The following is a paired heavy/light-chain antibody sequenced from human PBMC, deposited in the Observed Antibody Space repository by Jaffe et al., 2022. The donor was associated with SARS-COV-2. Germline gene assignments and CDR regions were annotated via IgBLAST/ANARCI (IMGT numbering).Light chain of an antibody. Sequence: DIQLTQSPSFLSASVGDRVTITCRASQGISSYLAWYQQKPGKAPKLLIYAASTLQSGVPSRFSGSGSGTEFTLTISSLQPEDFATYYCQQLNSYPITFGQGTRLEIK. CDR2: AAS. CDR1: QGISSY. CDR3: QQLNSYPIT. V-gene: IGKV1-9*01. J-gene: IGKJ5*01.
Heavy chain of an antibody. Sequence: QLQLQESGPGLVKPSETLSLTCTVSGGSISSSSYYWGWIRQPPGKGLEWIGNIYYSGSTYYNPSLKSRVTISVDTSKNQFSLNLSSVTAADTAVYYCAGRGYRYGSLAGYYYYGMDVWGQGTTVTVSS. J-gene: IGHJ6*02. D-gene: IGHD5-18*01. CDR1: GGSISSSSYY. V-gene: IGHV4-39*01. CDR2: IYYSGST. CDR3: AGRGYRYGSLAGYYYYGMDV.